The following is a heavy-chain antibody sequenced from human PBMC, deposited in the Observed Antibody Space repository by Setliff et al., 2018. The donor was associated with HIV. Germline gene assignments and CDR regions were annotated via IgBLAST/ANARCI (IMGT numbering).Heavy chain of an antibody. D-gene: IGHD3-22*01. Sequence: GGSLRLSCAASGFTFSDYYMSWIRQAPGKGLEWLSYISSSGITIYYADSVKGRFTISRDNAKNSLYLQMNSLRAEDTAVYYCARGKDYDSSGHYYYFDYWGQGALVTVSS. V-gene: IGHV3-11*04. CDR1: GFTFSDYY. J-gene: IGHJ4*02. CDR3: ARGKDYDSSGHYYYFDY. CDR2: ISSSGITI.